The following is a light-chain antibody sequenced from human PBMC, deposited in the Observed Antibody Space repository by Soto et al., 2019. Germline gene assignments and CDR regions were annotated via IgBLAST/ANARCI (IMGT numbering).Light chain of an antibody. CDR1: QSISSW. J-gene: IGKJ1*01. CDR3: QQYETFSGA. Sequence: SQVTPGPSTLSPFVGARVTTTGRASQSISSWLAWYQQKPGKAPKLLNYNASSLESGVPSRFSGSGSGTEFTLTISSLQPDDFATYYCQQYETFSGAFGQGTKVDIK. CDR2: NAS. V-gene: IGKV1-5*03.